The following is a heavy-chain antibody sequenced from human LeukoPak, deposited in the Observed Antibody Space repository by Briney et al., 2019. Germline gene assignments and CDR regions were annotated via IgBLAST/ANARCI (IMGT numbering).Heavy chain of an antibody. CDR1: GFTFSSYA. CDR3: AKGVYGSGSYREYFEQ. D-gene: IGHD3-10*01. CDR2: ISGSGGST. Sequence: GGSLRLSRAASGFTFSSYAMSWVRQAPGKGLEWVSAISGSGGSTYYADSVKGRFTISRDNSKNTLDLQMNSLRVEDTAVYYCAKGVYGSGSYREYFEQWGQGTLVTVSS. V-gene: IGHV3-23*01. J-gene: IGHJ1*01.